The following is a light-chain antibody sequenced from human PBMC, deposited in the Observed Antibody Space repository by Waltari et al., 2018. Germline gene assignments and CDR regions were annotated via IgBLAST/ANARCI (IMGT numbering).Light chain of an antibody. Sequence: QSALTQPASGSGSPGQSITISCTGTSRDVGNDKSVSWYQQHPGKAPKLIICAGSKRPSGVSERFSGAKSGDMASLTISGLQPEDEAEYFCSSYAGSSKGVFGGGTKVTVL. CDR3: SSYAGSSKGV. V-gene: IGLV2-23*01. CDR2: AGS. CDR1: SRDVGNDKS. J-gene: IGLJ2*01.